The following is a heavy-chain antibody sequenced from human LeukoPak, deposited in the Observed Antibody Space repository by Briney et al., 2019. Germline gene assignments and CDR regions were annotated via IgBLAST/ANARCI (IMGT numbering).Heavy chain of an antibody. J-gene: IGHJ4*02. CDR3: ARDFYGDYGFDH. CDR2: ISSSTSTI. V-gene: IGHV3-48*02. CDR1: GFIFSSYS. Sequence: GGSLRLSCAASGFIFSSYSLNWVRQAPGKGLEWVSYISSSTSTIFYADSVKGRFTISRDNAKNSLYLQMSSLKDEDTAVYYCARDFYGDYGFDHWGQGTLVTVSS. D-gene: IGHD4-17*01.